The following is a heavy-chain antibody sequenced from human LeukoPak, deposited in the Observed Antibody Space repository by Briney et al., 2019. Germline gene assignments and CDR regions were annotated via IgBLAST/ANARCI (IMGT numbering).Heavy chain of an antibody. D-gene: IGHD6-13*01. V-gene: IGHV3-23*01. J-gene: IGHJ4*02. CDR2: INYSGGSA. Sequence: PGGSLRLSCAASGFTFSNYALSWVRQAPGKGLEWVSSINYSGGSAYYADSVKGRFTISRDNSRNTLYLQMNSLTGEDTAVYYCARDRERAADLGYWGQGTLVTVSS. CDR3: ARDRERAADLGY. CDR1: GFTFSNYA.